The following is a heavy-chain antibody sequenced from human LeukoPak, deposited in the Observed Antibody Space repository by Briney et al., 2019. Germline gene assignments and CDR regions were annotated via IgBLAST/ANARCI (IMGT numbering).Heavy chain of an antibody. J-gene: IGHJ3*02. CDR3: ARVLLERPGIDSFDM. D-gene: IGHD1-1*01. V-gene: IGHV3-48*01. CDR1: GFSLGSYS. Sequence: PGGSLRLSCGAFGFSLGSYSMDWVRQAPGKGLEWVSHINSGSSTIYYADSVKGRFTISGDNAGNSLYLQMNSLRAEDTAVYYCARVLLERPGIDSFDMWGQGTMVTVSS. CDR2: INSGSSTI.